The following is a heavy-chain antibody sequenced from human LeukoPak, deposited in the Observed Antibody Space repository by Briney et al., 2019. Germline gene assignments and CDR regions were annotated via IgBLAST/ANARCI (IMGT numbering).Heavy chain of an antibody. D-gene: IGHD3-3*01. CDR1: GYTFTGYG. CDR3: ARDGEHTIVGSDYYYMDV. J-gene: IGHJ6*03. V-gene: IGHV1-18*01. Sequence: ASVKASFKASGYTFTGYGISWVRQATGQGLEWMGWISAYNGNTNYAQKLQGRVTMTTDTSTSTAYMELRSLRSDDTAVYYCARDGEHTIVGSDYYYMDVWGKGTTVTVSS. CDR2: ISAYNGNT.